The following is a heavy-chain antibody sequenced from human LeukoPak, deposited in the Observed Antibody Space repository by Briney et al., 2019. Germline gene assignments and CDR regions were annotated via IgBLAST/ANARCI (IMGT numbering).Heavy chain of an antibody. D-gene: IGHD6-19*01. V-gene: IGHV3-20*04. CDR1: GFTFDDYG. CDR3: ARVEYSSGWYEYFQH. CDR2: INWNGGST. J-gene: IGHJ1*01. Sequence: PGGSLRLSCAASGFTFDDYGMSWVRQAPGKGLEWVSAINWNGGSTGYADSVKGRFTISRGNAKNSLYLQMNSLRAEDTALYYCARVEYSSGWYEYFQHWGQGTLVTVSS.